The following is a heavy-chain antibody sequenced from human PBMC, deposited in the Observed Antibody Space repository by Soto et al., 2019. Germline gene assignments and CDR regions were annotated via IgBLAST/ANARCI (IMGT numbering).Heavy chain of an antibody. J-gene: IGHJ6*02. CDR2: ISAYNGNT. V-gene: IGHV1-18*01. CDR1: GYTFTSYG. Sequence: ASVKVSCKASGYTFTSYGISWVRQAPGQGLEWMGWISAYNGNTNYAQKLQGRVTMTTDTSTSTAYMELRSLRSDDTAVYYFVSAEYVWRSYFAIAFWGQGTTVTVSS. CDR3: VSAEYVWRSYFAIAF. D-gene: IGHD2-21*01.